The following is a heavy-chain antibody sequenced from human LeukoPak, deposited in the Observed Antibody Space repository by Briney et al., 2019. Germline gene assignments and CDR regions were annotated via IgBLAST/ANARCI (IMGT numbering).Heavy chain of an antibody. Sequence: GGSLRLACAASGFTFSSYAMSWVRQAPGKGLEWVSAIGGSGGSTYYADSVKGRFTISRDNSKNSLYLQMNSLRAEDTALYYCARDAYYVILTGYSSGPYFDYWGQGTLVTVSS. J-gene: IGHJ4*02. D-gene: IGHD3-9*01. CDR2: IGGSGGST. V-gene: IGHV3-23*01. CDR3: ARDAYYVILTGYSSGPYFDY. CDR1: GFTFSSYA.